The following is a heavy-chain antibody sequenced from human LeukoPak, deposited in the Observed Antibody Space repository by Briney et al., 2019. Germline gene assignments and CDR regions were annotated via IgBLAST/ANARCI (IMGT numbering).Heavy chain of an antibody. V-gene: IGHV3-23*01. CDR3: AKSDESSSLAYFQH. Sequence: PGGSLRLSCAASGFTFSSYAMSWVRQAPGKGLEWVSAISGSGGSTYYADSVKGRFTISRDNSKNTRYLQMNSLRAEDTAVYYCAKSDESSSLAYFQHWGQGTLVTVSS. J-gene: IGHJ1*01. CDR1: GFTFSSYA. D-gene: IGHD6-13*01. CDR2: ISGSGGST.